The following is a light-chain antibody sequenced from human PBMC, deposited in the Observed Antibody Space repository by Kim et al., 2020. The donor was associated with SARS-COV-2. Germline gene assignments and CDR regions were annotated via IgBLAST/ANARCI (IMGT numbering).Light chain of an antibody. CDR1: QSFGTN. CDR2: GTS. J-gene: IGKJ2*02. V-gene: IGKV3-15*01. CDR3: QQYNNWPLPCT. Sequence: SPGERATRSGRASQSFGTNLAWYQQKPGQAPRLLLYGTSIRATGIPARFSGSGSGTEFTLTISSLQSEDFAVYYCQQYNNWPLPCTFGQGTKLEI.